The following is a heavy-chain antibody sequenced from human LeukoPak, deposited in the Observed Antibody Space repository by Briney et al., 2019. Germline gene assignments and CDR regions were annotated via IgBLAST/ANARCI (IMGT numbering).Heavy chain of an antibody. J-gene: IGHJ4*02. CDR1: GFTFSDYY. D-gene: IGHD1-26*01. CDR3: ARGSHIVGATGDY. CDR2: ISSSGSTI. Sequence: AGGSLRLSCAASGFTFSDYYMSWIRQAPGKGLEWVSYISSSGSTIYYADSVKGRFTISRDNAKTSLSLQMNSLRAEDTAVYYCARGSHIVGATGDYWGQGTLVTVSS. V-gene: IGHV3-11*01.